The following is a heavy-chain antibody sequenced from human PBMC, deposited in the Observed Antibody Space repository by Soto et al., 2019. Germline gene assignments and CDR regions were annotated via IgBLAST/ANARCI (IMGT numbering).Heavy chain of an antibody. D-gene: IGHD2-2*01. CDR2: IYHSGST. Sequence: PSETLSLTCAVSGGSISSSNWGSWVRQPPGKGLEWIGEIYHSGSTNYNPSLKSRVTISVDKSKNQFSLKLSSVTAADTAVYYCARVIVVVPASGMDVWGQGTTVTVSS. CDR3: ARVIVVVPASGMDV. V-gene: IGHV4-4*02. CDR1: GGSISSSNW. J-gene: IGHJ6*02.